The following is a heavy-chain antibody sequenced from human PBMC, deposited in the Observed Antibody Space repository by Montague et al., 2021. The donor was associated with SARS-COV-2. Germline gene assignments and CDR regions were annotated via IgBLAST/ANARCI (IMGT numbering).Heavy chain of an antibody. CDR2: IFDNWNT. D-gene: IGHD2-2*01. J-gene: IGHJ4*02. CDR3: ARSISSSSARDN. CDR1: GGSLNNHY. V-gene: IGHV4-59*11. Sequence: SETLSLTCTVSGGSLNNHYWSWIRNAPAKELELHGNIFDNWNTXXXFXXWGRVTMSLDTPQNQFSLTLTSSTAADTAAYYCARSISSSSARDNWGQGNLVTVSS.